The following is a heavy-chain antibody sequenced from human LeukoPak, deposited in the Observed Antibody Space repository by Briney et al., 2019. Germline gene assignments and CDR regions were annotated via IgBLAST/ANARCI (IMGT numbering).Heavy chain of an antibody. Sequence: PSETLSLTCTVSGDSIRTYSWSWIRQSPGKGLEWIGYIDYTGSTNYNPSLKSRVTISVDASKNHFSLKLTSVTAADTAAYYCARHPVLLSGMDVWGQGTTVTVSS. D-gene: IGHD2-21*01. CDR3: ARHPVLLSGMDV. J-gene: IGHJ6*02. V-gene: IGHV4-59*08. CDR2: IDYTGST. CDR1: GDSIRTYS.